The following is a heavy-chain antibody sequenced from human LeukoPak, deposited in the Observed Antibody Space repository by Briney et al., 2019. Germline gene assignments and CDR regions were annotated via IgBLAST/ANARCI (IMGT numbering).Heavy chain of an antibody. Sequence: MTSETLSLTCTVSGDSISSYYWSWVRQPPGKGLEWIGYIYNSGRTNYNPSLKSRVTISVDTSKNQFSLRLRSVTAADTAVYCCARGHSNCSPTSCYFPSDYWGQGTLVTVSS. CDR3: ARGHSNCSPTSCYFPSDY. CDR2: IYNSGRT. CDR1: GDSISSYY. D-gene: IGHD2-2*01. V-gene: IGHV4-59*01. J-gene: IGHJ4*02.